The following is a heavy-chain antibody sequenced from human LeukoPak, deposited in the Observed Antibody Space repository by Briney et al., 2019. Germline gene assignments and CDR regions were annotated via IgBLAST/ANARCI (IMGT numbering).Heavy chain of an antibody. D-gene: IGHD4-17*01. CDR2: ISSSGSTI. CDR3: ASQDYGDYGPAEYFQH. J-gene: IGHJ1*01. Sequence: GGSLRLSCAASGFTFSSYEMNWVRKAPGKGLEGVSYISSSGSTIYYADSVKGRFTISRDNAKNSLYLQMNSLRAEDTAVYYCASQDYGDYGPAEYFQHWGQGTLVTVSS. V-gene: IGHV3-48*03. CDR1: GFTFSSYE.